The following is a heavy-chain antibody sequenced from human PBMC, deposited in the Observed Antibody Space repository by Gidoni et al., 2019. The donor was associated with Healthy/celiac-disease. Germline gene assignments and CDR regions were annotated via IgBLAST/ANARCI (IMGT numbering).Heavy chain of an antibody. CDR1: GFTFSSYA. Sequence: GFTFSSYAMSWVRQAPGKGLEWVSAISGSGGSTYYADSVKGRFTISRDNSKNTLYLQMNSLRAEDTAVYYCAKDFVLGIAVGVDYWGQGTLVTVSS. J-gene: IGHJ4*02. CDR2: ISGSGGST. D-gene: IGHD6-19*01. CDR3: AKDFVLGIAVGVDY. V-gene: IGHV3-23*01.